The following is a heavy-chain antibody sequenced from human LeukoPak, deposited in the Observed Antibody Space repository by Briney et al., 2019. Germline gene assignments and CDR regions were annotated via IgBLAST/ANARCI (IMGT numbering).Heavy chain of an antibody. V-gene: IGHV4-39*01. CDR3: ASEKDYDILTGYYNDDY. Sequence: PSETLSLTCTVSGGSISSSSYYWGWIRQPPGKGLEWIGSIYYSGSTYYNPSLKSRVTISVDTSKNQFSLKLSSVTAADTAVYYCASEKDYDILTGYYNDDYWGQGTLVTVSS. D-gene: IGHD3-9*01. CDR1: GGSISSSSYY. CDR2: IYYSGST. J-gene: IGHJ4*02.